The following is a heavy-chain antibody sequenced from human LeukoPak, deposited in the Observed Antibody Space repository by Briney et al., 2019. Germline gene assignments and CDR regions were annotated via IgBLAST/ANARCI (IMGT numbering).Heavy chain of an antibody. CDR1: GFTFSSYS. Sequence: GGSLRLSCAGSGFTFSSYSMSWVRQAPGKGLEWLSYISSSSGTIYYADSVKGRFTISRDNAKNPLYLQMNSLTDEDTAVYYCARVDYFESWGQGTLVTVSS. CDR3: ARVDYFES. J-gene: IGHJ4*02. CDR2: ISSSSGTI. V-gene: IGHV3-48*02.